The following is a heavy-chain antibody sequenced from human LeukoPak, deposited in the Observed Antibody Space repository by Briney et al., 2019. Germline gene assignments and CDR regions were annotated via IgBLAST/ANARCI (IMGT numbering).Heavy chain of an antibody. J-gene: IGHJ4*02. CDR2: INPNSGGT. V-gene: IGHV1-2*02. D-gene: IGHD6-6*01. Sequence: WINPNSGGTNYAQKFQGRVTMTRDTSISTAYMELSRLRSDDTAVYYCARSAYGSSSFDYWGQGTLVTVSS. CDR3: ARSAYGSSSFDY.